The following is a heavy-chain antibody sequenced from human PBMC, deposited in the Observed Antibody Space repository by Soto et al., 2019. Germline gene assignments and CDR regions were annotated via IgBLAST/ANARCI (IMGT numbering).Heavy chain of an antibody. CDR3: ARVTDYYDSSGYYSLDY. D-gene: IGHD3-22*01. J-gene: IGHJ4*02. CDR2: IYYSGST. V-gene: IGHV4-59*01. Sequence: PSETLSLTCTVSGGSISSYYWSWIRQPPGKGLEWIGYIYYSGSTNYNPSLKSRVTISVDTSKNQFSLKLSSVTAADTAVYYCARVTDYYDSSGYYSLDYWGQGTLVTVSS. CDR1: GGSISSYY.